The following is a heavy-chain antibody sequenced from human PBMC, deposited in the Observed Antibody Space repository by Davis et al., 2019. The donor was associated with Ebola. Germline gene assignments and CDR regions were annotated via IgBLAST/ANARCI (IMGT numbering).Heavy chain of an antibody. V-gene: IGHV3-74*01. CDR3: ARGLLPTYFDS. J-gene: IGHJ4*02. Sequence: SLMTSCAASGFIFSNYWLHWVRPAPGKGLVWVSSINTDGATTNYADSVKGRFTISRDNAKNTLYLQVNSLRAEDTAVYYCARGLLPTYFDSWGQGTLVTVSS. CDR2: INTDGATT. D-gene: IGHD2-15*01. CDR1: GFIFSNYW.